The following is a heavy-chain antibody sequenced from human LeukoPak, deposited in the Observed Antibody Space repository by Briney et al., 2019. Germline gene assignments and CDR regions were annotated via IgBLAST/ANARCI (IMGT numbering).Heavy chain of an antibody. CDR2: IFYSGST. CDR3: ARNFYDRDAFDI. V-gene: IGHV4-59*08. D-gene: IGHD3-22*01. Sequence: SETLSLTCTVSGGSISSSYWSWIRQPPGKGLEWIGHIFYSGSTNYSPSLKSRVTISVDTSKNQFSLKVSSVTAADTAVYYCARNFYDRDAFDIWGQGTMATVSS. CDR1: GGSISSSY. J-gene: IGHJ3*02.